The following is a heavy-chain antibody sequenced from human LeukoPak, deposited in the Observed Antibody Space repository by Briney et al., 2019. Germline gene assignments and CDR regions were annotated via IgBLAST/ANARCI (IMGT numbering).Heavy chain of an antibody. CDR3: ARPCTVTPAASGTDV. Sequence: GASVTVSCKASGYTFTSYYMHWVRQAPGQGLEWMGIINPSGGSTSYAQKFQGRVTMTRDTSTSTVYMELSSLRSEDTAVYYCARPCTVTPAASGTDVWGKGTTVTVSS. CDR1: GYTFTSYY. J-gene: IGHJ6*04. D-gene: IGHD2-2*01. V-gene: IGHV1-46*01. CDR2: INPSGGST.